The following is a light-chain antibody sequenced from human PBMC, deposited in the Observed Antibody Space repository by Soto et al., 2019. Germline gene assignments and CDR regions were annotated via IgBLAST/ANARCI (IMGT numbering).Light chain of an antibody. V-gene: IGKV1-5*03. CDR1: QGVNIW. Sequence: MTQSPSTLSASLGDRVTITCRASQGVNIWLAWYQQKPGRAPKLLIHRASILESGVPSRFSGSGSGTEFTLTISSLQPDDFATYYCQQYNVYWSFGPGTKVDI. CDR2: RAS. CDR3: QQYNVYWS. J-gene: IGKJ1*01.